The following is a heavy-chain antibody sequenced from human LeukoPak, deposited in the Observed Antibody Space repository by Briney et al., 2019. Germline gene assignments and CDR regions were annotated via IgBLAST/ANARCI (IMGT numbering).Heavy chain of an antibody. CDR2: IYPGDSDT. CDR3: ARRFHYDSSGYYYEAPFDY. CDR1: GYSFTSYW. V-gene: IGHV5-51*01. D-gene: IGHD3-22*01. Sequence: GESLKISCKGSGYSFTSYWIGWVRQMPGKGLEWMGIIYPGDSDTRYSPSFQGQVTISAYKSISTAYLQWSSLKASDTAMYYCARRFHYDSSGYYYEAPFDYWGQGTLVTVSS. J-gene: IGHJ4*02.